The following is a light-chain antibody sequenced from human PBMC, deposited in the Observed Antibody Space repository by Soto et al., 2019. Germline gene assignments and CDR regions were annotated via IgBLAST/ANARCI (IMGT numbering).Light chain of an antibody. CDR1: QSVGSIY. V-gene: IGKV3-20*01. CDR2: GTS. J-gene: IGKJ5*01. Sequence: ENVLTQSPGTLSLSPGERGTLSCRASQSVGSIYLAWYQQKPGQAPRLLIYGTSKRARGVPDRFSGSGSGADFALTISRLEPEDFAVYYCQQYGSSPTTFGPGTRL. CDR3: QQYGSSPTT.